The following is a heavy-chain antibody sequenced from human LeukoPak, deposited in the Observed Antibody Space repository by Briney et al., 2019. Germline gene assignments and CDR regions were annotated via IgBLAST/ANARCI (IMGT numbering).Heavy chain of an antibody. V-gene: IGHV1-18*01. Sequence: ASVKVSCKASGYTFTSYGISWVRQAPGQGLEWMGWISAYNGNTNYAQKLQGRVTMTTDTSTSTAYMELRSLRSDDTAVYYCAIGPVVTGPGSSARYYDILTGYSESFDYWGQGTLVTVSS. CDR2: ISAYNGNT. CDR3: AIGPVVTGPGSSARYYDILTGYSESFDY. J-gene: IGHJ4*02. D-gene: IGHD3-9*01. CDR1: GYTFTSYG.